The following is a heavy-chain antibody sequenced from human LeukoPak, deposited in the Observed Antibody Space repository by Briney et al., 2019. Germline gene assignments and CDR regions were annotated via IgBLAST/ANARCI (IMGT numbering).Heavy chain of an antibody. D-gene: IGHD3-3*01. CDR3: AKAPSHDSYGSPDY. CDR1: GFTFSSYG. Sequence: PGGSLRLSCAASGFTFSSYGMHWVRQAPGKGLEWVAVIWYDGSNKYYADSVKGRFTISRDNSKNTLYLQMNSQSAEDRAVYYCAKAPSHDSYGSPDYWGQGTLVTVPA. J-gene: IGHJ4*02. V-gene: IGHV3-33*06. CDR2: IWYDGSNK.